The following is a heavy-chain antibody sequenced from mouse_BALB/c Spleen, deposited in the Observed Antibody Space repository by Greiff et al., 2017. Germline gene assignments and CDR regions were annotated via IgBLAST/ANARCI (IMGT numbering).Heavy chain of an antibody. D-gene: IGHD2-2*01. J-gene: IGHJ2*01. V-gene: IGHV5-6*01. CDR1: GFTFSSYG. CDR2: ISSGGSYT. CDR3: ARHSWLPHYFDY. Sequence: EVKLMESGGDLVKPGGSLKLSCAASGFTFSSYGMSWVRQTPDKRLEWVATISSGGSYTYYPDSVKGRFTISRDNAKNTLYLQMSSLKSEDTAMYYCARHSWLPHYFDYWGQGTTLTVSS.